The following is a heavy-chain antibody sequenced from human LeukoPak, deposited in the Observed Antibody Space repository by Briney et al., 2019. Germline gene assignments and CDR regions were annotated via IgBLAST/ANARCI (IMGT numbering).Heavy chain of an antibody. CDR3: ATAPNEWLRHPYAMDV. CDR2: FDPEDGET. D-gene: IGHD5-12*01. Sequence: ASVKVSCKVSGYTLTELSMHWVRQAPGKGLEWMGGFDPEDGETIYAQKFQGRVTMTEDTSTDTAYMELSSLRSEDTAVYYCATAPNEWLRHPYAMDVWGQGTTVTVSS. J-gene: IGHJ6*02. V-gene: IGHV1-24*01. CDR1: GYTLTELS.